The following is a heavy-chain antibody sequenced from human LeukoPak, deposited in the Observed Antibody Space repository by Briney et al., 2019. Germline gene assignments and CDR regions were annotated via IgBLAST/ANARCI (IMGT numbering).Heavy chain of an antibody. V-gene: IGHV1-2*02. J-gene: IGHJ3*02. CDR3: ARGHDYGDSYDAFDI. CDR1: GYTFTDYY. Sequence: ASVKVSCKASGYTFTDYYMHWVRQAPGQGLGWMGWINPSSGGTNYAQKFQGRVTITADESTSTAYMELSSLRSEDTAVYYCARGHDYGDSYDAFDIWGQGTMVTVSS. D-gene: IGHD4-17*01. CDR2: INPSSGGT.